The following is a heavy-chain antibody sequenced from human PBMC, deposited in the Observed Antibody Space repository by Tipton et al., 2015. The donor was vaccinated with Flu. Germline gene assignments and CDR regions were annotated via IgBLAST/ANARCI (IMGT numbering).Heavy chain of an antibody. CDR2: INHSGST. V-gene: IGHV4-34*01. CDR1: GGSFSGYY. CDR3: ARIRASDGGQIWFDP. D-gene: IGHD2-21*02. Sequence: TLSLTCAVYGGSFSGYYWSWIRQPPGKGLEWIGEINHSGSTNYNPSLKSRVTISVDTSKNQFSLKLSSVTAADTAVYYCARIRASDGGQIWFDPWGQGTLVTVSS. J-gene: IGHJ5*02.